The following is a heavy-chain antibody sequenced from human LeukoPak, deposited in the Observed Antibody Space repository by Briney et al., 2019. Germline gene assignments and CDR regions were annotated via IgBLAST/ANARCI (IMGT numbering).Heavy chain of an antibody. Sequence: GGSLRLSCAASGFTFSSYGMTWVRQAPGKGLEWVSYISSSSSSTIYYADSVKGRFTISRDNAKNSLYLQLNSLRAEDTVVYYCARSAYSSSWLLDYWGQGTLVTVSS. V-gene: IGHV3-48*01. D-gene: IGHD6-13*01. J-gene: IGHJ4*02. CDR1: GFTFSSYG. CDR3: ARSAYSSSWLLDY. CDR2: ISSSSSSTI.